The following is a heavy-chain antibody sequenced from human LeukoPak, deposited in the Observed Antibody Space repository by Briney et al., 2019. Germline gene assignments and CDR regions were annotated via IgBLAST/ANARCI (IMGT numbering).Heavy chain of an antibody. CDR2: INQDESEK. D-gene: IGHD2-2*01. Sequence: PGGSLRLSCAASGFTFSSYWMSWVRQAPGKGLEWVAHINQDESEKYYVDSVKGRFTISRDNAKKSLFLQMNSLRAEDTAVYYCARKLAPVFDYWGQGTLVTVSS. J-gene: IGHJ4*02. V-gene: IGHV3-7*03. CDR3: ARKLAPVFDY. CDR1: GFTFSSYW.